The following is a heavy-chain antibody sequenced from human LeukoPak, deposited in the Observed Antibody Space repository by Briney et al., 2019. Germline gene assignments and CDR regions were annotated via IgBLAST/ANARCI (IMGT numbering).Heavy chain of an antibody. V-gene: IGHV3-21*01. D-gene: IGHD5-12*01. CDR3: ARGWNRGYDY. J-gene: IGHJ4*02. CDR1: GFTFSSYN. CDR2: ISSSSSYI. Sequence: PGGSLRLSCAASGFTFSSYNMNWVRQAPGKWLEWVSSISSSSSYIYYADSVKGRFIISRDNAKNSLYLQMNSLRDKDTAVYFCARGWNRGYDYWGQGTLVTVAS.